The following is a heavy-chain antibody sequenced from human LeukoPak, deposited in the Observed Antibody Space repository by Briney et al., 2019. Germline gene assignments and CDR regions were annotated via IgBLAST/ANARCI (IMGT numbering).Heavy chain of an antibody. CDR2: INHSGST. V-gene: IGHV4-34*01. J-gene: IGHJ4*02. D-gene: IGHD6-19*01. CDR1: GGSFSGYY. CDR3: ARHTPSSGWLDY. Sequence: SETLSLTCAVYGGSFSGYYWSWIRQPPGKGLEWIGEINHSGSTNYNPSLKSRVTISVDTSKNQFSLKLSSVTAVDTAVYYCARHTPSSGWLDYWGQGTLVTVSS.